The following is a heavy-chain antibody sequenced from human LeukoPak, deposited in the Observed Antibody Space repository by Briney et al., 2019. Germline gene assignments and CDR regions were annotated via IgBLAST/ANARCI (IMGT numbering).Heavy chain of an antibody. Sequence: QPGGSLRLSCAASGFPFSGSAMHWVRQASGKWLDCVGRIRSNANRYATAYAPSVKGRFTISRDDSKNTAYLQMNSLKTEDTAVYYCTRHEDSSWYVYYYYYMDVWGKGTTVTVSS. CDR2: IRSNANRYAT. J-gene: IGHJ6*03. V-gene: IGHV3-73*01. CDR3: TRHEDSSWYVYYYYYMDV. D-gene: IGHD6-13*01. CDR1: GFPFSGSA.